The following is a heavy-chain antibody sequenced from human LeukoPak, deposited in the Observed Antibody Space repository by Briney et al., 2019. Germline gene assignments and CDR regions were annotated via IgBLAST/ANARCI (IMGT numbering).Heavy chain of an antibody. V-gene: IGHV1-69*13. D-gene: IGHD1-14*01. CDR3: ASNPRYYYYYGMDV. Sequence: SVKVSCKASGGTFSSYAISWVRQAPGQGLEWMGGIIPIFGTANYAQKFQGRVTITADESTSTAYMELSGLRSEDTAVYYCASNPRYYYYYGMDVWGQGTTVTVSS. J-gene: IGHJ6*02. CDR2: IIPIFGTA. CDR1: GGTFSSYA.